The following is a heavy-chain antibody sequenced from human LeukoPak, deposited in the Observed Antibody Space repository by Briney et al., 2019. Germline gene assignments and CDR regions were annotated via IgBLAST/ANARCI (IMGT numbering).Heavy chain of an antibody. V-gene: IGHV3-49*04. J-gene: IGHJ6*03. CDR2: IRSKAYGGTT. CDR3: TRESRDYYYYMDV. CDR1: GFTFSSYA. Sequence: PGGSLRLSCAASGFTFSSYAMSWVRQAPGKGLEWVGFIRSKAYGGTTEYAASVKGRFTISRDDSKSIAYLQMNSLKTEDTAVYYCTRESRDYYYYMDVWGKGTTVTVSS.